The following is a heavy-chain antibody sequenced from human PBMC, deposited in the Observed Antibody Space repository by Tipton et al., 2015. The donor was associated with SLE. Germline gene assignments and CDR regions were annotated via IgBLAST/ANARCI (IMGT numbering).Heavy chain of an antibody. Sequence: SLRLSCAASGFTFSSYGMHWVRQAPGKGLEWVAFIRYDGSNKYYADSVKGRFTISRDNSKNTLYLQMNSLRAEDTAVYYCADGGQQLPRGAFDIWGQGTMVTVSS. D-gene: IGHD6-13*01. CDR2: IRYDGSNK. J-gene: IGHJ3*02. V-gene: IGHV3-30*02. CDR3: ADGGQQLPRGAFDI. CDR1: GFTFSSYG.